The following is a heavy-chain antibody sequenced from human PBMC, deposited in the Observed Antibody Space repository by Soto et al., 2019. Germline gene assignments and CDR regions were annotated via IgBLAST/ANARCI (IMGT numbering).Heavy chain of an antibody. D-gene: IGHD3-10*01. Sequence: PSETLSLTCTVSGGSISSYYWSWIRQPPGKGLEWIEYIYYSGSTNYNPSLKSRVTTSVDTSKNQFSLKLSSVTAADTAVYYCARDGVQGWGSGGYGFFCFAPGGQGTRVTVS. CDR1: GGSISSYY. CDR2: IYYSGST. CDR3: ARDGVQGWGSGGYGFFCFAP. J-gene: IGHJ5*02. V-gene: IGHV4-59*01.